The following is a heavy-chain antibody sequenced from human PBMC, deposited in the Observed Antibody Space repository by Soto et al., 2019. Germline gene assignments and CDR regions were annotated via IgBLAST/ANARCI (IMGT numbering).Heavy chain of an antibody. CDR2: ISSSGTTI. CDR1: GFTFSDYY. D-gene: IGHD3-16*02. J-gene: IGHJ6*02. V-gene: IGHV3-11*01. Sequence: PGGSLRLSCAASGFTFSDYYMSWIRQAPGKGLEWVSYISSSGTTIYYADPVKGRFTISRDNARNSLFLQMNSLRAEDTAVYYCAKGYVWGSYRPSMDVWGHGTTVTVSS. CDR3: AKGYVWGSYRPSMDV.